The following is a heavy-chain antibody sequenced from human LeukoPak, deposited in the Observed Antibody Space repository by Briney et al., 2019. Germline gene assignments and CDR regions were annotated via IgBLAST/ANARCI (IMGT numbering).Heavy chain of an antibody. V-gene: IGHV1-18*01. J-gene: IGHJ4*02. D-gene: IGHD2-2*01. CDR1: GYTFTSYG. CDR3: ARGYGSMYHYPSASDPPDDY. CDR2: ISAYNGNT. Sequence: GASVKVSCKASGYTFTSYGISWVRQAPGQGLEWMGWISAYNGNTNYAQKLQGRVTMTTDTSTSTAYMELRSLRSDDTAVYYCARGYGSMYHYPSASDPPDDYWGQGTLVTVSS.